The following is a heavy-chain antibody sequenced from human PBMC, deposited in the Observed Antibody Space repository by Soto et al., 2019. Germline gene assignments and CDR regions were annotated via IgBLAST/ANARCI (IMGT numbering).Heavy chain of an antibody. CDR3: ANLIVFHSSYYHDY. CDR2: INHSGNT. V-gene: IGHV4-34*01. Sequence: SVPLSLTCAVYGVHFSGYYWSWIRQSPGKGLEWIGEINHSGNTNYNPSLKSRVTMLVDTSKNQFSLSLSSVTAADTAVYYCANLIVFHSSYYHDYWGHGTLVTVS. CDR1: GVHFSGYY. D-gene: IGHD1-26*01. J-gene: IGHJ4*01.